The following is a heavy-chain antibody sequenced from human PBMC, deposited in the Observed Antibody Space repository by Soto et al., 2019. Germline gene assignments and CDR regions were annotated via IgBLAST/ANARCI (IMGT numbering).Heavy chain of an antibody. CDR2: IHNSGIT. D-gene: IGHD3-10*01. CDR3: ASYIEGVIGRGY. V-gene: IGHV4-59*01. Sequence: SEPLSLTCPVSGGSITGYHWCWIRQPPGKGLEWIGYIHNSGITNYNPSLQSRVTISVDTSKNHFSLKLTSVTASDTAVYYCASYIEGVIGRGYWGQGHLVTVSS. J-gene: IGHJ4*02. CDR1: GGSITGYH.